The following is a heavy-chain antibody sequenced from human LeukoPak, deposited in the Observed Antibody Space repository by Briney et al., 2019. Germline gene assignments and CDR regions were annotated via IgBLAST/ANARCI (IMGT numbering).Heavy chain of an antibody. CDR1: GGSISISSYY. V-gene: IGHV4-39*01. CDR2: IYYSGST. D-gene: IGHD3-10*01. CDR3: ARRPPTYYYGSALSPPSFDY. Sequence: PSETLSLTCTVYGGSISISSYYWGWIRQPRGNGLEWFGRIYYSGSTYYNRTLNSRVTISVDTSKTQFSLKQSSVTAADTAVYYCARRPPTYYYGSALSPPSFDYWGQGTLVTVSS. J-gene: IGHJ4*02.